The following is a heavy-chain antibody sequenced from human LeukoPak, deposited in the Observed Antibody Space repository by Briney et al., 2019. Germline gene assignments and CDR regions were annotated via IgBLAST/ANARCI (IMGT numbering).Heavy chain of an antibody. CDR2: IYHSGST. CDR1: GGSISSGGYS. CDR3: VRGGDYSSSWYYYYGMDV. V-gene: IGHV4-30-2*01. J-gene: IGHJ6*02. D-gene: IGHD6-13*01. Sequence: SQTLSLTCAVSGGSISSGGYSWSWIRQPPGKGLEWIGYIYHSGSTYYNPSLKSRVTISVDRSKNQFSLKLSSVTAADTAVYYCVRGGDYSSSWYYYYGMDVWGQGTTVTVSS.